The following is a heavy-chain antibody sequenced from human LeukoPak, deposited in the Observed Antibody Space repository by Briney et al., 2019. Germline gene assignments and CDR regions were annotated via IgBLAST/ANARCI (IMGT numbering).Heavy chain of an antibody. D-gene: IGHD1-20*01. J-gene: IGHJ4*02. CDR2: ISSSSSYI. CDR3: ARDKGGITGTRWDY. Sequence: GGSLRLSCAASGFTFSSYSMNWVRQAPGKGLEWVSSISSSSSYIYYADSVKGRFTMSRDNGKNSLYLQMNSLRAEDTAVYYCARDKGGITGTRWDYWGQGTLVTVSS. V-gene: IGHV3-21*01. CDR1: GFTFSSYS.